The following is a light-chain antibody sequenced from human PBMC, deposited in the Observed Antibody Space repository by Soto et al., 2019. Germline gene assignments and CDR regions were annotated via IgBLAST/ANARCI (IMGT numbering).Light chain of an antibody. V-gene: IGKV3-20*01. CDR2: GAS. CDR1: QSVSSSY. Sequence: EIVLTQSPGTLSLSPGERATLSCRASQSVSSSYLAWYQQKPGQAPRLLIYGASSRATGIPDRFSGSGSGTDFTLTIRRLEPEDFAGHYCQQYRSSPTYTFVQGTTLEIK. CDR3: QQYRSSPTYT. J-gene: IGKJ2*01.